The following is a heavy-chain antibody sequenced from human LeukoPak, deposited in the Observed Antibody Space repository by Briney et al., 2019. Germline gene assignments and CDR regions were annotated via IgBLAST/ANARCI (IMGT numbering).Heavy chain of an antibody. J-gene: IGHJ4*02. V-gene: IGHV1-2*02. Sequence: ASVKVSCKASGYTFTGYYMHWVRQAPGQGLEWMGWINPNSGGTNYAQKFQGRVTMTRDTSISTAYMELSSLRSEDTAVYYCAGEGHRGYSYGYDGWGQGTLVTVSS. CDR3: AGEGHRGYSYGYDG. CDR1: GYTFTGYY. CDR2: INPNSGGT. D-gene: IGHD5-18*01.